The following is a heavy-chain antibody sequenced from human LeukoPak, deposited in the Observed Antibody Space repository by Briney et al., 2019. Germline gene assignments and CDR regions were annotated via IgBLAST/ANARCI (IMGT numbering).Heavy chain of an antibody. CDR3: ASMHSSSWYRGFDP. J-gene: IGHJ5*02. CDR2: IYYSGST. D-gene: IGHD6-13*01. Sequence: PSEALSLTCTVSGGSLSSGDYYWSWIRQPPGKGLEWIGYIYYSGSTYYNPSLKSRVTISVDTSKNQFSLKLSSVTAADTAVYYCASMHSSSWYRGFDPWGQGTLVTVSS. CDR1: GGSLSSGDYY. V-gene: IGHV4-30-4*01.